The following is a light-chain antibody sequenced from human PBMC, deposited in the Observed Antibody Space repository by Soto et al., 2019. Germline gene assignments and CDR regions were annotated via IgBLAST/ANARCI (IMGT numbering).Light chain of an antibody. CDR3: QQDYNYPWT. CDR2: DAS. CDR1: QTGVGW. V-gene: IGKV1-5*01. Sequence: GDRVTISCRATQTGVGWLAWYQQKPGEAPKLLIYDASTLQTGVPSRFTGSGSGTEFTLTISRLQPDDFATYYCQQDYNYPWTFGQGTRLEI. J-gene: IGKJ5*01.